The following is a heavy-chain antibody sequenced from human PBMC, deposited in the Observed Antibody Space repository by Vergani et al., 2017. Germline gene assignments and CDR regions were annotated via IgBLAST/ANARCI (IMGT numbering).Heavy chain of an antibody. D-gene: IGHD5-12*01. V-gene: IGHV3-15*01. CDR3: ARGIQWTPRGYFDY. Sequence: EVQLVESGGGLVKPGGSLRLSCAASGFTFSNAWMSWVRQAPGKGLEWVGRIKSKTDGGTTDYAAPVKGRFTISRDNAKDSLYLQMNSLRAEDTAVYYCARGIQWTPRGYFDYWGQGTLVTVSS. CDR1: GFTFSNAW. CDR2: IKSKTDGGTT. J-gene: IGHJ4*02.